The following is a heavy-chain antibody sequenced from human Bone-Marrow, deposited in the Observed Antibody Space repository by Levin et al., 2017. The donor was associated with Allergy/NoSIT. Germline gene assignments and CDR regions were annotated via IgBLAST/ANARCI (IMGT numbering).Heavy chain of an antibody. J-gene: IGHJ4*02. CDR3: ATGVYYNGSRGYLDY. D-gene: IGHD3-22*01. V-gene: IGHV3-30-3*01. Sequence: GGSLRLSCAASGFTFSSYALHWVRQAPGKGLEWVAVISYDGSNKYYADSVKGRFTISRDNSKNTLYLQMNSLRAEDTAVYYCATGVYYNGSRGYLDYWGQGTLVTV. CDR1: GFTFSSYA. CDR2: ISYDGSNK.